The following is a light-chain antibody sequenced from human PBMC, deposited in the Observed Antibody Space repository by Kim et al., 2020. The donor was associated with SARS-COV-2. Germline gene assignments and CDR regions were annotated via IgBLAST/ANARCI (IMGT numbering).Light chain of an antibody. CDR1: QTVLYNSNNKNY. Sequence: SANLNCQSSQTVLYNSNNKNYLAWYQQKPGQAPKLLIYWASIRESGVSDRFSGSGSETDFTLTISSLQAEDVAVYYCQQYYSTPPSFGQGTKLEI. V-gene: IGKV4-1*01. CDR2: WAS. J-gene: IGKJ2*03. CDR3: QQYYSTPPS.